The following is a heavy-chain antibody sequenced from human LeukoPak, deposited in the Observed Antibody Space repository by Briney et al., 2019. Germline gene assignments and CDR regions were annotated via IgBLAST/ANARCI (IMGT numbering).Heavy chain of an antibody. CDR1: GFTFSSYA. D-gene: IGHD4-23*01. CDR3: AKDGGHYGGHYFDY. J-gene: IGHJ4*02. V-gene: IGHV3-23*01. CDR2: ISGSGGST. Sequence: GGSLRLSCAASGFTFSSYAMSWVRQAPGKGLEWVSAISGSGGSTYYADSVKGRFTTSRDNSKNTLYLQMNSLRAEDTAVYYCAKDGGHYGGHYFDYWGQGTLVTVSS.